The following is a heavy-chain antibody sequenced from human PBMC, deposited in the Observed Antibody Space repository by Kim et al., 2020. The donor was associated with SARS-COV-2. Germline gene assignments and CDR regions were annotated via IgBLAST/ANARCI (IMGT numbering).Heavy chain of an antibody. D-gene: IGHD3-10*01. CDR2: T. V-gene: IGHV3-74*01. Sequence: TYYADSGKGRFTISRDNAKNTMYLQMNSLRVEDTAVYYCARGSGNFGDFDYWGQGTLVTVSS. CDR3: ARGSGNFGDFDY. J-gene: IGHJ4*02.